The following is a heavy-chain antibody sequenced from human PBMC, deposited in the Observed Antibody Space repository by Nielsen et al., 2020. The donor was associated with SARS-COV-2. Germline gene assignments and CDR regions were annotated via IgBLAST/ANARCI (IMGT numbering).Heavy chain of an antibody. CDR1: GFTFSSYG. V-gene: IGHV3-7*01. CDR3: ARGSGPAVGD. J-gene: IGHJ4*02. D-gene: IGHD3-10*01. Sequence: GGSLRLSCAASGFTFSSYGMHWVRQAPGKGLEWVGNIKLDGSEKYYVDSVKGRFTISRDNAKSSLYLQMNSLRGEDAAVYYCARGSGPAVGDWGQGTLVTVSS. CDR2: IKLDGSEK.